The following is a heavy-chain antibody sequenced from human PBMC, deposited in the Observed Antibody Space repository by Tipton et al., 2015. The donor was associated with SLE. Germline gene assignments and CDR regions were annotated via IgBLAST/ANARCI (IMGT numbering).Heavy chain of an antibody. CDR2: ISYDGSNK. Sequence: SLRLSCAASGFTFSSYAMHWVRQAPGKGLEWVAVISYDGSNKYYADSVKGRFTIFRDNSKNTLHLQMNSLRAEDAAVYYCANTHCSGGSCYSVYWGQGTLVTVTS. D-gene: IGHD2-15*01. V-gene: IGHV3-30*04. CDR3: ANTHCSGGSCYSVY. CDR1: GFTFSSYA. J-gene: IGHJ4*02.